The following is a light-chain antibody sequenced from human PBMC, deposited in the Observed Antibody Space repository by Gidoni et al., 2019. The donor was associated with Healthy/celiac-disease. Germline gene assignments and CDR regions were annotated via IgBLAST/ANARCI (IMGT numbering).Light chain of an antibody. Sequence: DIHLTHSLSSLSASVGDRVTITCQASQDISNYLNWYQQKPGKAPKLLIYDASNLETGVPSRFSGSGSGTDFTFTISSLQPEDIATYYCQQYDNLHALTFGGGTKVEIK. CDR3: QQYDNLHALT. CDR2: DAS. V-gene: IGKV1-33*01. J-gene: IGKJ4*01. CDR1: QDISNY.